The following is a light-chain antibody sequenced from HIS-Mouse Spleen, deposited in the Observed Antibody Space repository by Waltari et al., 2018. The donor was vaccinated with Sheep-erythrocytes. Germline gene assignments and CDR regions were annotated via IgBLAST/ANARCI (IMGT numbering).Light chain of an antibody. CDR2: QDS. V-gene: IGLV3-1*01. Sequence: SYELTQPPSVSVSPGQTPSITCSGDKLGDTYACWYQQKPGQSPVLVIYQDSKRPSGIPERFSGSNSGNTATLTISGTQAMDEADYYCQAWDSSTAVVFGGGTKLTVL. CDR1: KLGDTY. CDR3: QAWDSSTAVV. J-gene: IGLJ2*01.